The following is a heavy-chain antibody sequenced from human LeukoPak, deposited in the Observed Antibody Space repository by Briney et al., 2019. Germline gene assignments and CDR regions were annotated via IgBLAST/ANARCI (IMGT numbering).Heavy chain of an antibody. D-gene: IGHD1-26*01. CDR2: ISGSGGYT. Sequence: PGGSLRLSCTASGYTFSSYYMCWVRQHPRKGLQGVFAISGSGGYTYNADSVKGRFTISRDNAKNSLYLQMNSLRAADTAVYYCARDVGWELPDAFDSWGQGTMVTVSS. V-gene: IGHV3-23*01. CDR3: ARDVGWELPDAFDS. CDR1: GYTFSSYY. J-gene: IGHJ3*02.